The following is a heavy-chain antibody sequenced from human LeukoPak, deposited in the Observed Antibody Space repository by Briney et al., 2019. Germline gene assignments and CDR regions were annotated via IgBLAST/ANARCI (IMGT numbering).Heavy chain of an antibody. D-gene: IGHD2-2*01. CDR2: INHSGST. V-gene: IGHV4-34*01. Sequence: SGTLSLTCAVYGGSFSGYYWSWIRQPPGKGLEWIGEINHSGSTNYNPSLKSRVTISVDTSKNQFSLKLSSVTAADTAVYYCAREVVPAATYPWGQGTLVTVSS. J-gene: IGHJ5*02. CDR3: AREVVPAATYP. CDR1: GGSFSGYY.